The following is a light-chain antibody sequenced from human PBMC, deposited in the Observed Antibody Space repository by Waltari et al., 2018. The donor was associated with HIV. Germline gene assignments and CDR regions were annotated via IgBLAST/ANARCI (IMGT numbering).Light chain of an antibody. Sequence: QSALTQPRSVSGSPGQSVTISCTGTKSDVGGYNSVSWYQQHPGKGPKVKIYDVIKRPSGVPDRCSGSKSGNTASLTISGLQAEDEADYYCCSYAGNNTFDVFGTGTKVTVL. CDR1: KSDVGGYNS. V-gene: IGLV2-11*01. CDR2: DVI. CDR3: CSYAGNNTFDV. J-gene: IGLJ1*01.